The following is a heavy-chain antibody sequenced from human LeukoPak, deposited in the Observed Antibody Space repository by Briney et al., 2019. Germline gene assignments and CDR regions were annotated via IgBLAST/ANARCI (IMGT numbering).Heavy chain of an antibody. V-gene: IGHV4-38-2*02. Sequence: SETLSLTCAVSGYSISSGYYWGWIRQPPGKGLEWIGSIYHSGSSYYNSSLKSRVTISVDTSKNQFSLKLSSVTAADTAVYYCARDLIAVAGTEWYYWGQGTLVTVSS. CDR3: ARDLIAVAGTEWYY. CDR2: IYHSGSS. D-gene: IGHD6-19*01. CDR1: GYSISSGYY. J-gene: IGHJ4*02.